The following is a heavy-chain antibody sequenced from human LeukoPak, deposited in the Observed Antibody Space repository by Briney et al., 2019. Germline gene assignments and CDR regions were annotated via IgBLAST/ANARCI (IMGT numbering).Heavy chain of an antibody. V-gene: IGHV4-39*07. CDR3: ARDQGELRPRSAFDI. D-gene: IGHD1-26*01. CDR1: GDSISRSSYF. J-gene: IGHJ3*02. Sequence: SETLSLTCTVSGDSISRSSYFWAWIRQPPGKGLEWIGSVYSSGSTYYNPSLRSQITISVDTSKNQFSLKLSSVTAADTAVYYCARDQGELRPRSAFDIWGQGTMVTVSS. CDR2: VYSSGST.